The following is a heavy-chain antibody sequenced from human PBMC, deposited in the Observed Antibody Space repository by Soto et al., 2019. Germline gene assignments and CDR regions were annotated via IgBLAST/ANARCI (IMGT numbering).Heavy chain of an antibody. V-gene: IGHV3-23*01. CDR1: GFTFSSYA. CDR3: AKNLFAVTATSYNWFDP. J-gene: IGHJ5*02. Sequence: GGSLRLSCAASGFTFSSYAMSWVRQAPGKGLEWVTAISGSGGSTYYVDSVKGRFTISRDNSKNMLYLQMNSLRAEDTAVYYCAKNLFAVTATSYNWFDPWGQGTLVTVSS. D-gene: IGHD3-10*02. CDR2: ISGSGGST.